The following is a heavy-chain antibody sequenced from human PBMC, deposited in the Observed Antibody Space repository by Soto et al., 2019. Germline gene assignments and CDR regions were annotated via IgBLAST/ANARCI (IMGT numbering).Heavy chain of an antibody. J-gene: IGHJ4*02. CDR1: GVTFSNYW. V-gene: IGHV3-74*01. CDR3: ATGGYRYGWGY. D-gene: IGHD5-18*01. Sequence: EVQLVESGGGLVQPGGSLRLSCVGSGVTFSNYWMHWVRQAPGKGPVWVSRINPVGSASSYVDFVKGRFTVSRDNAKNTLYLEMNSLSAEDTAVYVCATGGYRYGWGYWGQGTLVTVSS. CDR2: INPVGSAS.